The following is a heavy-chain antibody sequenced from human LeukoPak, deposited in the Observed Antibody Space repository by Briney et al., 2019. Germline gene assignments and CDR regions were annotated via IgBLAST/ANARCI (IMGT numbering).Heavy chain of an antibody. V-gene: IGHV4-38-2*01. D-gene: IGHD3-22*01. J-gene: IGHJ5*02. CDR3: ARINTVKATSDP. CDR1: GDSISSSYY. CDR2: ISHAGTT. Sequence: SETLSLTCAVSGDSISSSYYWGWIRQPPGKGLEWIATISHAGTTYYNPSLKSRLTMSLDTSKMQFSLDLTSVTAADTAVNFCARINTVKATSDPWGLGPQSTVFS.